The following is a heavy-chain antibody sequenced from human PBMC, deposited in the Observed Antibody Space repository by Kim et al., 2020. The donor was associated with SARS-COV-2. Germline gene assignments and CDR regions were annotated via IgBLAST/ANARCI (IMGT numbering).Heavy chain of an antibody. V-gene: IGHV3-23*01. Sequence: ADSVMGRFTVSRDNSKNTLYVQMNSLRVEDTAVYYCAQDVISMIRGRLDVWGKGTTVTVSS. J-gene: IGHJ6*03. D-gene: IGHD3-10*01. CDR3: AQDVISMIRGRLDV.